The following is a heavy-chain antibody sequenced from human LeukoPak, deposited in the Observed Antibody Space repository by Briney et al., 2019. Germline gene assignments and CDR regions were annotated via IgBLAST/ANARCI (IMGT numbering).Heavy chain of an antibody. CDR2: ISYSGST. J-gene: IGHJ6*02. CDR1: GAAITTYY. V-gene: IGHV4-59*13. Sequence: SETLSLTCTVSGAAITTYYWSWIRQPPGKGLEWIGYISYSGSTNYNPSLRTRLTISIDTSKNQFSLNLRSVTPADTAVYYCARVLMGYTNGSPDGNYYYGMDVCGQGTTVTVSS. CDR3: ARVLMGYTNGSPDGNYYYGMDV. D-gene: IGHD2-8*01.